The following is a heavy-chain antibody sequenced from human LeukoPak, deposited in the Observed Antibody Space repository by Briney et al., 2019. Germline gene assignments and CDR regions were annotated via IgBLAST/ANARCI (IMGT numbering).Heavy chain of an antibody. J-gene: IGHJ4*02. CDR1: GFSFSDYA. Sequence: GGSLRLSCAASGFSFSDYAMSWVRQAPGKGLEWVSAITGPGEGTWYADSVQGRFTTSRDNSKNTLYLQMNSLRAEDTAVYFCAKRMYGWYQIDYWGQGNLVTVSS. CDR2: ITGPGEGT. V-gene: IGHV3-23*01. D-gene: IGHD6-19*01. CDR3: AKRMYGWYQIDY.